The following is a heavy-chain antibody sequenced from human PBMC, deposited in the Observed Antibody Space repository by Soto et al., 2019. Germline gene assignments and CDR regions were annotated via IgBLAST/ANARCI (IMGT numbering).Heavy chain of an antibody. CDR1: GGSISSGDYY. CDR2: IYYSGST. Sequence: QVQLQESGPGLVKPSQTLSLTCTVSGGSISSGDYYWSWIRQPPGKGLEWIGYIYYSGSTYYNPSLTSRVTISVDTSKNQFSLKLSSVTAADTAVYYCARNLRYSGSYYGGFDYWGQGTLVTVSS. CDR3: ARNLRYSGSYYGGFDY. V-gene: IGHV4-30-4*01. J-gene: IGHJ4*02. D-gene: IGHD1-26*01.